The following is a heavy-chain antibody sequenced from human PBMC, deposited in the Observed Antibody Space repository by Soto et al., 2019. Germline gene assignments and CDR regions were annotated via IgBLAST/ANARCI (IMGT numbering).Heavy chain of an antibody. J-gene: IGHJ4*02. CDR1: AGSVDRSNYF. D-gene: IGHD3-22*01. CDR3: ASSTYFSDSRGYHFKNLDS. V-gene: IGHV4-61*01. Sequence: PSETLSLTYIVSAGSVDRSNYFWNWIRQPPGKGLEWIGNISYSGGTNKNPALKSRVTLSLDTSKNQFSLTLTSVTAADTAMYYCASSTYFSDSRGYHFKNLDSWGQGTLVTVSS. CDR2: ISYSGGT.